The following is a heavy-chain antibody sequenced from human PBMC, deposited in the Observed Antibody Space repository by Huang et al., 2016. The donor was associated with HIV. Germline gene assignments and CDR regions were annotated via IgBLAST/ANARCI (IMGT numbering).Heavy chain of an antibody. CDR1: DFTFSGYN. D-gene: IGHD2-2*01. Sequence: DVQLVESGGGLVKPGGSLRLSCAAADFTFSGYNMNWVRQAPGKGLEGVACISYSGSNIYYADSVKGRFTISGDNAKNSVFLQMNSLRAEDTALYYCARAVQSTLRGFDVWGRGTLVTVSS. CDR3: ARAVQSTLRGFDV. J-gene: IGHJ3*01. CDR2: ISYSGSNI. V-gene: IGHV3-21*02.